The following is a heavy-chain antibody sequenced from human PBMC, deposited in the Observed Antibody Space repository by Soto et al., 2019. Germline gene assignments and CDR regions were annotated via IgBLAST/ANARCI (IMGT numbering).Heavy chain of an antibody. CDR2: IYPGDSDT. CDR3: ARWGGTKDYYYGMDV. D-gene: IGHD3-16*01. V-gene: IGHV5-51*01. J-gene: IGHJ6*02. CDR1: GYSFTIYW. Sequence: GESLKISCKGSGYSFTIYWIGWVRQMPGKGLEWMGIIYPGDSDTRYSPSFQGQVTISADKSISTAYLQWSSLKASDTAMYYCARWGGTKDYYYGMDVWGQGTTVTVSS.